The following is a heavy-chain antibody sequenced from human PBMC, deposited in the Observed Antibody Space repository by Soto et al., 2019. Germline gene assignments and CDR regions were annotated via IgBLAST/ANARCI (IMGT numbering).Heavy chain of an antibody. D-gene: IGHD2-15*01. Sequence: PGGSLRLSCAVTGLTLRGNGMSWVRQAPGKGLEWVSSITIAGTYYADSAKGRFTFSTDYSRNTIFLQMNRLRAEDSAIYYCAGDGGNSYLGQGALVTVSS. J-gene: IGHJ4*02. CDR3: AGDGGNSY. CDR1: GLTLRGNG. V-gene: IGHV3-53*01. CDR2: ITIAGT.